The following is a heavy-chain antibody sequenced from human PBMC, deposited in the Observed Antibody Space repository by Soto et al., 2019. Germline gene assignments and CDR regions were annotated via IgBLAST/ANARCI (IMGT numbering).Heavy chain of an antibody. CDR1: GGTFSSYA. J-gene: IGHJ6*02. Sequence: SVKVSCKASGGTFSSYAISWVRQAPGRGLEWMGGIIPIFGTANYAQKFQGRVTITADESTSTAYMELSSLRSEDTAVYYCARVGTTGYYYYGMDVWGQGTTVTVSS. V-gene: IGHV1-69*13. CDR2: IIPIFGTA. CDR3: ARVGTTGYYYYGMDV. D-gene: IGHD1-7*01.